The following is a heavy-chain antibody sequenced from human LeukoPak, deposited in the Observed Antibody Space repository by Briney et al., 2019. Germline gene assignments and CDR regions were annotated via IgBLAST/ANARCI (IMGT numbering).Heavy chain of an antibody. CDR3: ARPAATKRGLYYYYYMDV. J-gene: IGHJ6*03. D-gene: IGHD2-8*01. CDR2: ISSSSSTI. V-gene: IGHV3-48*01. CDR1: GFTFSSYS. Sequence: PGGSLRLSCAASGFTFSSYSMNWVRQAPGKGLEWVSYISSSSSTIYYADSVKGRFTISRDNAKNSLYLQMNSLRAEDTAVYYCARPAATKRGLYYYYYMDVWGKGTTVTVSS.